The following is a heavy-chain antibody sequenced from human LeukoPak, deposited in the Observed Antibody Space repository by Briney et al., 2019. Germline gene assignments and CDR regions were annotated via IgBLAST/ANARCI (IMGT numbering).Heavy chain of an antibody. Sequence: GGSLRLSCVASGITFSNYAVSWVRQAPEKGLDWVSVISGSAHKIRYADSVKGRFTISRDNSENIVYLQMNNLRVEDTAVYYCAGRPTGYSSSYIHWGQGTLVTVSS. CDR3: AGRPTGYSSSYIH. CDR1: GITFSNYA. D-gene: IGHD5-18*01. CDR2: ISGSAHKI. V-gene: IGHV3-23*01. J-gene: IGHJ4*02.